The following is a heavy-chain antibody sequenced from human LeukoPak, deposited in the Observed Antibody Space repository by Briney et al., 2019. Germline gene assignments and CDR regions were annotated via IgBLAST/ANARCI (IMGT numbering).Heavy chain of an antibody. CDR3: STVGPSGSHYPLDS. CDR1: GFTFINAW. J-gene: IGHJ4*02. V-gene: IGHV3-15*01. CDR2: IKSNTDGGTA. D-gene: IGHD3-10*01. Sequence: PGGSLRLSCAASGFTFINAWMSWVRQAPGKGLEWVGRIKSNTDGGTADHGTPVKGRFIISRDDSKSTLYLQMNSLKTEDTAVYFCSTVGPSGSHYPLDSWGQGTPVTVSS.